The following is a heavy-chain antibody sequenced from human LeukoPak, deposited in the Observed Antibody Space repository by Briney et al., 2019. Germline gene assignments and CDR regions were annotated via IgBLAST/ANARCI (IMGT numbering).Heavy chain of an antibody. V-gene: IGHV5-51*01. CDR2: IYPADSDT. J-gene: IGHJ4*02. Sequence: GXSXXXXXIGWVRPVPGXGLEWMVIIYPADSDTRYSPSFLGQVTISADKSISTAYLQWSSLKASDTAMYYCARLVVTTEYYFDYWGQGTLVTVSS. D-gene: IGHD3-22*01. CDR3: ARLVVTTEYYFDY. CDR1: GXSXXXXX.